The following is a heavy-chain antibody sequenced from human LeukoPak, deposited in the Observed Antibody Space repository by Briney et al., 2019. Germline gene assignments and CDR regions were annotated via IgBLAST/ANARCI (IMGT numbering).Heavy chain of an antibody. J-gene: IGHJ6*03. CDR2: INPNSGGT. CDR1: GYTFTDYY. D-gene: IGHD6-19*01. V-gene: IGHV1-2*02. Sequence: ASVKVSCKASGYTFTDYYVHWVRQAPGQGLEWMGWINPNSGGTNYAQKFQGTVTMTRDTSISTAYMELRSLRSDDTAVYYCARDIRSSGWAYYYYYMDVWGKGTTVTVSS. CDR3: ARDIRSSGWAYYYYYMDV.